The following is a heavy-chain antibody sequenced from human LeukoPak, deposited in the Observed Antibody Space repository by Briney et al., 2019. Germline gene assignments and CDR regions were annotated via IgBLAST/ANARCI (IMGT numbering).Heavy chain of an antibody. Sequence: PGGSLRLSCAASGFTFDDYAMHWVRQAPGKGLEWVSLISGDGGSTYYADSVKGRFTTSRDNSKNSLYLQMNSLRTEDTALYYCAKEDSSGYSHYGMDVWGQGTTVTVSS. J-gene: IGHJ6*02. CDR2: ISGDGGST. V-gene: IGHV3-43*02. CDR3: AKEDSSGYSHYGMDV. D-gene: IGHD3-22*01. CDR1: GFTFDDYA.